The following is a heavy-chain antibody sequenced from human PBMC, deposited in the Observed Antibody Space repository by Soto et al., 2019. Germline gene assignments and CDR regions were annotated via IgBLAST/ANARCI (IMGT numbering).Heavy chain of an antibody. CDR3: ARNPPPSVRGVTRYGMDG. D-gene: IGHD3-10*01. Sequence: GGSLRLSCAASGFTVSTNYMNWVRQAPGKGLEWVSVIYSGDGTYYADSVKGRFTISRHNSKNTLYLQMNSLRVEDTAVYYCARNPPPSVRGVTRYGMDGWGPGTTVTVSS. J-gene: IGHJ6*02. CDR2: IYSGDGT. CDR1: GFTVSTNY. V-gene: IGHV3-53*04.